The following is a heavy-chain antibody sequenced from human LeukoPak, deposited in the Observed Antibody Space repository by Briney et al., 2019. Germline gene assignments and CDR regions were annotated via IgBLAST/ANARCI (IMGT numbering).Heavy chain of an antibody. Sequence: PGGSLRLSCAASGFTFSSYAMSWVRQAPGKGLEWVSAISGSGGSTYYADSVKGRFTISRDNSKNTLYLQMNSLRAEDTAVYYCAKSLGGTYYDFWSYTSWGQGTLVTVSS. D-gene: IGHD3-3*01. CDR1: GFTFSSYA. J-gene: IGHJ4*02. CDR2: ISGSGGST. V-gene: IGHV3-23*01. CDR3: AKSLGGTYYDFWSYTS.